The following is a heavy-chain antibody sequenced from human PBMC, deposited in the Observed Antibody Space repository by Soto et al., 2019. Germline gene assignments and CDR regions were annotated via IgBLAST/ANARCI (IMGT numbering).Heavy chain of an antibody. CDR2: INAGNGNT. V-gene: IGHV1-3*01. D-gene: IGHD5-18*01. J-gene: IGHJ4*02. CDR3: ARDPGYSYVYN. CDR1: GYTFTSYT. Sequence: QVQLVQSGAEVKKPGASVKVSCKASGYTFTSYTMHWVRQAPGQRLEWMGWINAGNGNTKYSQKFQGRVTITRDTSASTAYMELSSLRSEDTAVYYCARDPGYSYVYNWGQGTLVTVYS.